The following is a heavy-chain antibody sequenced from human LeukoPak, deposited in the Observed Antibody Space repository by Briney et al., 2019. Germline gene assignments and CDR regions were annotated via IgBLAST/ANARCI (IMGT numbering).Heavy chain of an antibody. D-gene: IGHD5-18*01. CDR3: AKGCIAIVTGVFY. CDR1: GFMFSSYG. Sequence: GGSLRLSCAASGFMFSSYGMHWVRQAPGKGLERVAFIRYDGSNKYYADSVKGRFTNSRDYSKNTLYLQRDRRRAEDTAVYYCAKGCIAIVTGVFYWGQGTLVTVSS. J-gene: IGHJ4*02. CDR2: IRYDGSNK. V-gene: IGHV3-30*02.